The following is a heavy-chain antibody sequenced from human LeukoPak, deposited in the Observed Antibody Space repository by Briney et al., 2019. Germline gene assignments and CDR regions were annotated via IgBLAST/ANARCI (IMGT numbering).Heavy chain of an antibody. CDR3: ARDQRAMGGPGGVDY. D-gene: IGHD2-2*01. CDR2: ISAYNGNT. V-gene: IGHV1-18*01. Sequence: ASVKVSCKASGYAFTSYGISWVRQAPGQGLEWMGWISAYNGNTNYAQKLQGRVTMTTDTSTSTAYMELRSLRSDDTAVYYCARDQRAMGGPGGVDYWGQGTLVTVSS. J-gene: IGHJ4*02. CDR1: GYAFTSYG.